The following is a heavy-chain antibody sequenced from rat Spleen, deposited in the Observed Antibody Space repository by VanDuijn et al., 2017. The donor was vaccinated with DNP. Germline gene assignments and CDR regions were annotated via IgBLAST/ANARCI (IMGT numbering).Heavy chain of an antibody. J-gene: IGHJ3*01. Sequence: EVQLQESGPGLVKPSQSLSLTCSVSGYSITSYYWGWIRKFPGNKMEWIGHISYSGSTTYNPSLKSRISITRDTSKNHFFLQLNSVTTEDTATYYCLGPLMDTPDWFAYGRQGTLVTVSS. CDR1: GYSITSYY. CDR2: ISYSGST. CDR3: LGPLMDTPDWFAY. D-gene: IGHD1-6*01. V-gene: IGHV3-1*01.